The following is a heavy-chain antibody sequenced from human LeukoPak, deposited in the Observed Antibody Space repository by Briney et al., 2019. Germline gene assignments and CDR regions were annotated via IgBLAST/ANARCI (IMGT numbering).Heavy chain of an antibody. Sequence: GGSLRLSCAASGFTVSSNYMSWVRQAPGKGLEWVSVIYSGGSTYYADSVKGRFTISRDNSKNTLYLQMNSLRAEDTAVYYCTRLANYAFDIWGQGTMVTVSS. V-gene: IGHV3-53*01. CDR3: TRLANYAFDI. J-gene: IGHJ3*02. CDR2: IYSGGST. CDR1: GFTVSSNY. D-gene: IGHD1-7*01.